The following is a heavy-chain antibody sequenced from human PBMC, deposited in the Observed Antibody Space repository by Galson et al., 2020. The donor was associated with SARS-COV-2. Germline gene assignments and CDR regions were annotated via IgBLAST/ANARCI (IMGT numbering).Heavy chain of an antibody. CDR2: IKTNTGKP. J-gene: IGHJ5*02. CDR1: GYSFSSYS. V-gene: IGHV7-4-1*02. D-gene: IGHD1-26*01. Sequence: ASVKVSCKTSGYSFSSYSMSWVRQAPGQGLEWMGWIKTNTGKPTYAQGFTGRFVFSLDTSVSTAYLEVSDLKPEDTAVYYCARRIQVDEGSVPVEGGFDPWGQGTLVTVSS. CDR3: ARRIQVDEGSVPVEGGFDP.